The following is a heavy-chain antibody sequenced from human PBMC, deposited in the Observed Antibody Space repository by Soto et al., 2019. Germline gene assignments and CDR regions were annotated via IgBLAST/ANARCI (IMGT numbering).Heavy chain of an antibody. Sequence: SETLSLTCTVSGGSISSYYWSWIRQPPGKGLEWIGYIYYSGSTDYNPSLKSRVTISVDTSKNQFSLKLSSVTAADTAVYYCASLRDTSSWYYAYWGQGTLVTVS. CDR3: ASLRDTSSWYYAY. D-gene: IGHD6-13*01. CDR2: IYYSGST. J-gene: IGHJ4*02. CDR1: GGSISSYY. V-gene: IGHV4-59*08.